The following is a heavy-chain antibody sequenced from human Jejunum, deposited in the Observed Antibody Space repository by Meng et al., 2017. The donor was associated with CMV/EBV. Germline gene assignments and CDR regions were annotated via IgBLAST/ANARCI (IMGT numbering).Heavy chain of an antibody. J-gene: IGHJ4*02. V-gene: IGHV1-3*01. D-gene: IGHD3-10*01. CDR2: INAGNGNT. CDR1: AYSFATYA. CDR3: ARYYGSGALDY. Sequence: SCKASAYSFATYAMHWVRQAPGQRLEWMGRINAGNGNTEYSQKFQGRVTITSDTSASTAYMELSSLISEDTAVYYCARYYGSGALDYWGQGTLVTVSS.